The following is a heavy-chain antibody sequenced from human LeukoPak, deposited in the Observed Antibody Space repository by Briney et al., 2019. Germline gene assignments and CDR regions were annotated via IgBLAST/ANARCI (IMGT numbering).Heavy chain of an antibody. V-gene: IGHV4-38-2*02. Sequence: SETLSLTCTVSGYSISSGYFWGWIRQPPGKGLEWIGSIYHSGTTYYNPSLKSRVTISVDTSKNQFSLKLSSVTAADTAVYYCARDSPYYVWGSYRYTNYFDYWGQGTLVTVSS. CDR2: IYHSGTT. CDR3: ARDSPYYVWGSYRYTNYFDY. J-gene: IGHJ4*02. CDR1: GYSISSGYF. D-gene: IGHD3-16*02.